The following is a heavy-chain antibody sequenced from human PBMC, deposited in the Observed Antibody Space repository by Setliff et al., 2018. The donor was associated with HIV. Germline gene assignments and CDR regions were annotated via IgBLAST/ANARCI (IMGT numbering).Heavy chain of an antibody. CDR3: ATYADRESNRFDP. Sequence: PSETLSLTCTVSGDSISSSAYYWGWIRQPPGKGLEWIGSMHNSGTSYYNPSVKSRVTISLDTSKNQISLKLSSVTAADTAVYYCATYADRESNRFDPWGQGILVTVSS. D-gene: IGHD3-10*01. CDR1: GDSISSSAYY. J-gene: IGHJ5*02. V-gene: IGHV4-39*01. CDR2: MHNSGTS.